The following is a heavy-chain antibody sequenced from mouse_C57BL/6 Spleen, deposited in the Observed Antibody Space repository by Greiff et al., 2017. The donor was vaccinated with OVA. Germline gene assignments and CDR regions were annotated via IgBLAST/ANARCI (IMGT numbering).Heavy chain of an antibody. CDR2: ISSGGSYT. CDR3: ASYSNFYYFDY. Sequence: EVMLVESGGDLVKPGGSLKLSCAASGFTFSSYGMSWVRQTPDKRLEWVATISSGGSYTYYPDSVKGRFTISRDNAKNTLYLQLSSLKSKDTAMNYCASYSNFYYFDYWGQGTTLTVSS. CDR1: GFTFSSYG. J-gene: IGHJ2*01. D-gene: IGHD2-5*01. V-gene: IGHV5-6*01.